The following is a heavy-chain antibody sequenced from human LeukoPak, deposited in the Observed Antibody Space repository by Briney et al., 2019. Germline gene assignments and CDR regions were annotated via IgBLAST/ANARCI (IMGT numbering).Heavy chain of an antibody. D-gene: IGHD3-10*01. CDR1: GFTFDDYT. J-gene: IGHJ6*03. V-gene: IGHV3-43*01. Sequence: PGGSLRLSCAASGFTFDDYTMHWVRHAPGKGLEWVSLISWDGGTTDYADSVKGRFTISRDNSKNSLYLQMNSLKTEDIALYYCVRNMVRGSYPDYYMDVWGKGTTVTISS. CDR2: ISWDGGTT. CDR3: VRNMVRGSYPDYYMDV.